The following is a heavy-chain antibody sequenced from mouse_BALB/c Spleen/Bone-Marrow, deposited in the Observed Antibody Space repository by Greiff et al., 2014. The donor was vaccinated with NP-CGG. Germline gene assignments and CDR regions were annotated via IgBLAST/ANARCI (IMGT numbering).Heavy chain of an antibody. V-gene: IGHV5-9-3*01. CDR1: GFTFNNYA. J-gene: IGHJ3*01. D-gene: IGHD2-3*01. CDR3: ARQESIYDGYYGGFAY. CDR2: ISSGGGYI. Sequence: EVQLVESGGGLVKPGGALNLSCAAPGFTFNNYAMSWVRQTPERRLEWVATISSGGGYIYYPDSVKGQFTISRDNAKNTLYLQMSSLRSEDTAMYYCARQESIYDGYYGGFAYWGQGTLVTVSA.